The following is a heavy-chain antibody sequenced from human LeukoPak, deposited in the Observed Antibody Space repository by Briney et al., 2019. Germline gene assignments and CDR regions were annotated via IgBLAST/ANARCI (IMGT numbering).Heavy chain of an antibody. Sequence: GGSLRLSCAAFGFTFSRYEMKWVRQAPGKGLEWVSHISSSASRIYYADSVKGRFTISRDNAKNSLYLQMSSLRAEDTAVYYCAGAHSGYSSGWDDAFDIWGQGTMVTVSS. CDR3: AGAHSGYSSGWDDAFDI. J-gene: IGHJ3*02. CDR2: ISSSASRI. D-gene: IGHD6-19*01. V-gene: IGHV3-48*03. CDR1: GFTFSRYE.